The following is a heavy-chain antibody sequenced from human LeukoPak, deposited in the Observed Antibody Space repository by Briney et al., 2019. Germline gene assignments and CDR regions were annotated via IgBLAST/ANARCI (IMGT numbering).Heavy chain of an antibody. J-gene: IGHJ3*02. D-gene: IGHD1-26*01. CDR1: GGSISGYY. Sequence: SETLSLTCTVSGGSISGYYWHWIRQPPGKGLEWIGYIYYSATIYNPSLKSRVTISVDTSKNQFSLSLDSVTAADTAVYYCARQDSGTYLNPLDIWGQGTVVTVSS. CDR3: ARQDSGTYLNPLDI. CDR2: IYYSAT. V-gene: IGHV4-59*01.